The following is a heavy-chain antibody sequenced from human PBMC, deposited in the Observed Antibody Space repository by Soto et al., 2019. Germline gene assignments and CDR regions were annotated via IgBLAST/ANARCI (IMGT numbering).Heavy chain of an antibody. Sequence: QVQLVQSGAEVKKPGAAVKVSCKASGYTFTSYDINWVRQATGQGLEWMGWMNPNSGNTGYAQKFHGRFTMTRNTSISTAYMELSSLRSEDTAVYYCARCSSGWYSFDYWGQGNLVTVSS. CDR2: MNPNSGNT. V-gene: IGHV1-8*01. D-gene: IGHD6-19*01. CDR3: ARCSSGWYSFDY. J-gene: IGHJ4*02. CDR1: GYTFTSYD.